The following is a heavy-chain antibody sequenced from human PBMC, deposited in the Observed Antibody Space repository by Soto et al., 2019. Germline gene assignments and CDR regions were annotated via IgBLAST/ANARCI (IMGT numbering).Heavy chain of an antibody. J-gene: IGHJ5*02. CDR2: IYYSGST. D-gene: IGHD6-13*01. CDR1: GGSISSSSYY. V-gene: IGHV4-39*01. CDR3: ARHRAAAGSRFDP. Sequence: SETLSLTCTVSGGSISSSSYYWGWIRQPPGKGLEWIGSIYYSGSTYYNPSLKSRVTISVDTSKNQFSLKLSSVTAADTAVYYCARHRAAAGSRFDPWGQGTLVTVSS.